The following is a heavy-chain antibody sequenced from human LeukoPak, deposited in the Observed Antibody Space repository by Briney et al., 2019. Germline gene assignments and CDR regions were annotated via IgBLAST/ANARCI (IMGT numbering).Heavy chain of an antibody. CDR1: GFAFDTYG. J-gene: IGHJ5*02. D-gene: IGHD6-6*01. CDR2: IWHDGSNK. V-gene: IGHV3-33*01. CDR3: AGSSSSPWFDP. Sequence: GGSLRLSCAASGFAFDTYGMHWVRQTPGKGLEWVAVIWHDGSNKYYADSVKGRFTISRDNSKNTLYLQMNNLRGDDTAVYYCAGSSSSPWFDPWGQGTLVTVSS.